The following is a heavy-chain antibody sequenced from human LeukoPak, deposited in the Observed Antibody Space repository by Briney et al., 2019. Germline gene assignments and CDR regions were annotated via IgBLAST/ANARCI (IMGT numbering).Heavy chain of an antibody. D-gene: IGHD3-22*01. Sequence: PSETLSLTCTASGGSVSSGSYYWSWIRQPPGKGLEWIGYIYYSGSTNYNPSLKSRVTISVDTSKNQFSLKLSSVTAADTAVYYCARVDSSGYYLDYWGQGTLVTVSS. CDR1: GGSVSSGSYY. V-gene: IGHV4-61*01. J-gene: IGHJ4*02. CDR2: IYYSGST. CDR3: ARVDSSGYYLDY.